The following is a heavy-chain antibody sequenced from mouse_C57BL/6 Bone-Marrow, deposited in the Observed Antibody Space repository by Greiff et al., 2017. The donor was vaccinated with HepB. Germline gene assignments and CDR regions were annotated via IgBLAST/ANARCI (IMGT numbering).Heavy chain of an antibody. J-gene: IGHJ3*01. CDR2: INYDGSST. CDR1: GFTFSDYY. V-gene: IGHV5-16*01. D-gene: IGHD2-3*01. CDR3: ARVYDGYYGWFAY. Sequence: EVKLVESEGGLVQPGSSMKLSCTASGFTFSDYYMAWVRQVPEKGLEWVANINYDGSSTYYLDSLKSRFIISRDNAKNILYLQMSSLKSEDTATYYCARVYDGYYGWFAYWGQGTLVTVSA.